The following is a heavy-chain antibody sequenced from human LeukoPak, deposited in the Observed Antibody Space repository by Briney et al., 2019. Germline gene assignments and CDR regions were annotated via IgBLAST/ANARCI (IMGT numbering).Heavy chain of an antibody. V-gene: IGHV3-7*05. CDR1: GFTFSSYW. Sequence: PGGSLRLSCAASGFTFSSYWMSWVRQAPGKGLEWVANIKQDGSEKYYVDSVKGRFTTAKDNAKNSLYLQMNSLRAEDTAVYYCARDYSGGWVFFDYWGQGTLVTVSS. J-gene: IGHJ4*02. CDR2: IKQDGSEK. D-gene: IGHD6-19*01. CDR3: ARDYSGGWVFFDY.